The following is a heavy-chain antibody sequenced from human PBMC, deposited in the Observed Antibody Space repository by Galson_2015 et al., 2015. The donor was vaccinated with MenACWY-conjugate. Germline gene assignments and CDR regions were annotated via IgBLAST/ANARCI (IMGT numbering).Heavy chain of an antibody. Sequence: SLRLSCAASGFTFSSYGMHWVRQAPGKGLEWVAFIRCDGSNKYYADSVKGRFTISRDNSKNTLYLQMNSLRAEDTAVYYCAKDLSDRGYYYDSSGSDYWGQGTLVTVSS. CDR3: AKDLSDRGYYYDSSGSDY. J-gene: IGHJ4*02. CDR2: IRCDGSNK. D-gene: IGHD3-22*01. CDR1: GFTFSSYG. V-gene: IGHV3-30*02.